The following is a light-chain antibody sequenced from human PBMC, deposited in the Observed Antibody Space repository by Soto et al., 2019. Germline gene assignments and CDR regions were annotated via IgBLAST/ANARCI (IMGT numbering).Light chain of an antibody. J-gene: IGKJ5*01. CDR3: QQYDSFPIT. Sequence: DSQMTQSPSSLSASVGNRVTITCHPSQDISNHLNWYQQKPGKAPRLLIYDASNLETGVPSRFSGSGSGTDFTVTINSLQPEDIATYYCQQYDSFPITFGQGTRLEIK. CDR1: QDISNH. CDR2: DAS. V-gene: IGKV1-33*01.